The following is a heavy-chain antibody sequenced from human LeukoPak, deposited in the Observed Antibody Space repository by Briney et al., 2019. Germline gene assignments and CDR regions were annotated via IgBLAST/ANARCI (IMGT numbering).Heavy chain of an antibody. CDR3: AKDGSPTWILNAFDI. J-gene: IGHJ3*02. CDR1: GFTVSSNS. D-gene: IGHD5-18*01. CDR2: IYSDNT. Sequence: PGGSLRLSCTVSGFTVSSNSMSWVRQAPGKGLEWVSFIYSDNTHYPDSVKGRFTISRDNSKNTLYLQMNSLRAEDTAVYYCAKDGSPTWILNAFDIWGQGTMVTVSS. V-gene: IGHV3-53*01.